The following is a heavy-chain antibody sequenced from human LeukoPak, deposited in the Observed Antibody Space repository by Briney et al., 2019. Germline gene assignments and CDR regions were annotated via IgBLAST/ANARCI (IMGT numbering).Heavy chain of an antibody. D-gene: IGHD5-12*01. CDR2: IYYSGST. CDR3: ARAEYSGYDYWFDP. Sequence: SETLSLTCTVSGGSISSGGYYWSWIRQHPGKGLEWIGYIYYSGSTYYNPSLKSRVTISVDTSKNQFSLKLSSVTAADTAVYYCARAEYSGYDYWFDPWGQGTLVTVSS. CDR1: GGSISSGGYY. J-gene: IGHJ5*02. V-gene: IGHV4-31*03.